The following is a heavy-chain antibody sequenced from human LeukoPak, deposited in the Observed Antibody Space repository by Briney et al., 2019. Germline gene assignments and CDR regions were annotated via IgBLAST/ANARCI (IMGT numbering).Heavy chain of an antibody. CDR3: TTSYSGNSWYDWFGP. J-gene: IGHJ5*02. V-gene: IGHV3-73*01. CDR1: GFTFSGSS. D-gene: IGHD6-13*01. Sequence: TGGSLRLSCAASGFTFSGSSIHWVRQPSGKGLEWVGLIRTKANTYATAYAASVTGRFTISRDDSKTTSYLQMNSLKTEDTALYFCTTSYSGNSWYDWFGPWGQGTLVTVSS. CDR2: IRTKANTYAT.